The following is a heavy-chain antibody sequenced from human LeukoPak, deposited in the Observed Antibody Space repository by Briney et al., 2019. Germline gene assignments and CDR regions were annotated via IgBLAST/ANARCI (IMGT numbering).Heavy chain of an antibody. V-gene: IGHV1-69*04. Sequence: SVKVSCKASGGTFSSYAISWVRQAPGQGLEWMGRIIPILGIANYAQKFQRRVTITADKSTSTAYMELSSLRSEDTAVYYCARDERGSGYHRTPFDYWGQGTLVTVSS. J-gene: IGHJ4*02. CDR2: IIPILGIA. CDR3: ARDERGSGYHRTPFDY. CDR1: GGTFSSYA. D-gene: IGHD3-22*01.